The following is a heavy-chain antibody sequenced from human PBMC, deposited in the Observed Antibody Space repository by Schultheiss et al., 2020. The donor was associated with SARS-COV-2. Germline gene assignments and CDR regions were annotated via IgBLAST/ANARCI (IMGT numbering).Heavy chain of an antibody. CDR2: IIPIFGTA. CDR1: GGTFSSYA. D-gene: IGHD3-22*01. CDR3: ARDRLGDSSGYYYDY. V-gene: IGHV1-69*13. J-gene: IGHJ4*02. Sequence: SVKASCKASGGTFSSYAISWVRQAPGQGLEWMGGIIPIFGTANYAQKFQGRVTITADESTSTAYMELSSLRSEDTAVYYCARDRLGDSSGYYYDYWGQGTLVTVSS.